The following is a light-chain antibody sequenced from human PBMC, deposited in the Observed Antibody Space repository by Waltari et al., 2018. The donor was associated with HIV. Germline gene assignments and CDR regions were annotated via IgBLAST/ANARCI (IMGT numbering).Light chain of an antibody. CDR2: WAS. V-gene: IGKV4-1*01. J-gene: IGKJ1*01. CDR1: QSVLYSSNNKNY. CDR3: QQYYSTPRT. Sequence: DIVMTQSPDSLAVSLGERATINCKHSQSVLYSSNNKNYLAWYQQKPGQPPKLLIYWASTRESGVPDRFSGSGSGTDFTLTISSLQAEDVAVYYCQQYYSTPRTFGQGTKVEIK.